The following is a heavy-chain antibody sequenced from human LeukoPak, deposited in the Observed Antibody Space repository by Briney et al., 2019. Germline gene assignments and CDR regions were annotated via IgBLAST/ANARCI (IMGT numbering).Heavy chain of an antibody. V-gene: IGHV3-30-3*01. D-gene: IGHD4-17*01. CDR3: ARDSSVPYGITE. CDR1: GFTFSSYA. Sequence: QPGGSLRLSCAASGFTFSSYAMHWVRQAPGKGLEWVAVISYDGSNKYYADSVKGRFTISRDNSKNTLYLQMNSLRAEDTAVYYCARDSSVPYGITEWGQGTLVTVSS. CDR2: ISYDGSNK. J-gene: IGHJ4*02.